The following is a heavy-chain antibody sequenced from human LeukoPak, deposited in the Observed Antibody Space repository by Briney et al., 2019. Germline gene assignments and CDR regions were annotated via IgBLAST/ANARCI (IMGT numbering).Heavy chain of an antibody. CDR2: IYYSGST. D-gene: IGHD6-19*01. CDR3: ARSKAVAASGLPFDP. CDR1: GGSISSYY. Sequence: SETLSLTCTVSGGSISSYYWSWIRQPPGKGLEWIGYIYYSGSTNYNPSLKSRVTISVDTSKNQFSLKLSSVTAADTAVYYCARSKAVAASGLPFDPWGQGTLVTVSS. V-gene: IGHV4-59*01. J-gene: IGHJ5*02.